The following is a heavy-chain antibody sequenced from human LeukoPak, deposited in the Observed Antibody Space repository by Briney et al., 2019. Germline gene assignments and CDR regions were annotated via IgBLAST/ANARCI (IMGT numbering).Heavy chain of an antibody. CDR1: GFTFSNYA. CDR2: TYYSGST. Sequence: GSLRLSCAASGFTFSNYAMSWVRQPPGKGLEWIGSTYYSGSTYYNPSLKSRVTISVDTSKNQFSLKLSSVTAADTAVYYCARRPTVTYNWFDPWGQGTLVTVSS. CDR3: ARRPTVTYNWFDP. D-gene: IGHD4-17*01. J-gene: IGHJ5*02. V-gene: IGHV4-39*01.